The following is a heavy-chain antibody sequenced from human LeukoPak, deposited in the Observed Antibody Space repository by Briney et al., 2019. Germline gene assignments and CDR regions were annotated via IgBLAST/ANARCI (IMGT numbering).Heavy chain of an antibody. CDR1: GFTFSSYA. CDR3: AKDGSVYSSSIYYFDY. Sequence: EGSLRLSCAASGFTFSSYAMSWVRQAPGKGLEWVSAISGSGGSTYYADSVKGRFTISRDNSKNTLYLQMNSLRAEDTAVYYCAKDGSVYSSSIYYFDYWGQGTLVTVSS. D-gene: IGHD6-13*01. V-gene: IGHV3-23*01. J-gene: IGHJ4*02. CDR2: ISGSGGST.